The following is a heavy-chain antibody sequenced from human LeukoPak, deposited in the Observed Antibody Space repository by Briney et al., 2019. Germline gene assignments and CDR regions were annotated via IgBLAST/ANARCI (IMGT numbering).Heavy chain of an antibody. CDR3: ARNLRAAAGMTHYYMDV. V-gene: IGHV3-21*01. J-gene: IGHJ6*03. CDR2: ISSSSSYI. D-gene: IGHD6-13*01. Sequence: PGGSLRLSCAASGFTFSNYNMNWLRQAPGKGLEWVSSISSSSSYIYYADSVKGRFTISRDNAKNSLYLQMNSLRAEDTAVYYCARNLRAAAGMTHYYMDVWGKGTTVTISS. CDR1: GFTFSNYN.